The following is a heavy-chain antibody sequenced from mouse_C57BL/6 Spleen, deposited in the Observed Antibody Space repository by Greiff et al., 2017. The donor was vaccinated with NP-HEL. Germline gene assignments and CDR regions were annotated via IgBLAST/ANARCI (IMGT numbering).Heavy chain of an antibody. Sequence: VHVKQSVAELVRPGASVKLSCTASGFNIKNTYMHWVKQRPEQGLEWIGRIDPANGNTKYAPKFQGKATITADTSSNTAYLQLSSLTSEDTAIYYCARWGVTAYWYFDVWGTGTTVTVSS. CDR2: IDPANGNT. CDR3: ARWGVTAYWYFDV. V-gene: IGHV14-3*01. J-gene: IGHJ1*03. CDR1: GFNIKNTY. D-gene: IGHD1-2*01.